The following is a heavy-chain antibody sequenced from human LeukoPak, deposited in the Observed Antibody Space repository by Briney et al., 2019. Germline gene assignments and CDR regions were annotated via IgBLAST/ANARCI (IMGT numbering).Heavy chain of an antibody. CDR2: IIPIFGTA. Sequence: ASVKVSCKASGYTFTGYYMHWLRQAPGQGLEWMGGIIPIFGTANYAQKFQGRVTITADKSTSTAYMELSSLRSEDTAVYYCARSIAARALDYWGQGTLVTVSS. CDR1: GYTFTGYY. J-gene: IGHJ4*02. CDR3: ARSIAARALDY. D-gene: IGHD6-6*01. V-gene: IGHV1-69*06.